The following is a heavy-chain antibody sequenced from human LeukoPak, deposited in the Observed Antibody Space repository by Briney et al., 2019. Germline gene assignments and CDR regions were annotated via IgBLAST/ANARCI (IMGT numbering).Heavy chain of an antibody. J-gene: IGHJ4*02. D-gene: IGHD2-15*01. V-gene: IGHV4-59*01. CDR2: IYYSGST. CDR1: GGSISSYY. CDR3: ARDHCSGGSCYFPLDY. Sequence: PSETLSLTCTVSGGSISSYYWSWFRQPPGKGLEWIGYIYYSGSTNYNPSLKSRVTISVDTSKNQFSLKLSSVTAADTAVYYCARDHCSGGSCYFPLDYWGQGTLVTVS.